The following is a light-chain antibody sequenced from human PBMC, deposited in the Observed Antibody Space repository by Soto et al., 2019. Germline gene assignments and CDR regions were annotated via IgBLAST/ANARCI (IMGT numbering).Light chain of an antibody. CDR2: GAS. J-gene: IGKJ4*01. CDR3: QQYNKGPLT. Sequence: EVVMTQSPATLSVSPGERATLSCRASQNVDSNLAWYQQKPGQAPRLLMYGASTRAAGIPANFSGSGSGTEFTLTISSLQSEDFAVYYCQQYNKGPLTFGGGTKVEIK. V-gene: IGKV3-15*01. CDR1: QNVDSN.